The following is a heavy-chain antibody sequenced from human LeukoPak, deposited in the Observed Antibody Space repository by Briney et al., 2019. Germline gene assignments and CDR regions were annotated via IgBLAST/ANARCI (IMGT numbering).Heavy chain of an antibody. Sequence: SETLSLTCTVSGGSISSSSYYWSWIRQPPGKGLEWIGYIYYSGSTNYNPSLKSRVTISVDTSKNQFSLKLSSVTAADKAVYYCARAGFGELSEVWGKGTTVTISS. D-gene: IGHD3-10*01. CDR1: GGSISSSSYY. CDR2: IYYSGST. J-gene: IGHJ6*04. CDR3: ARAGFGELSEV. V-gene: IGHV4-61*01.